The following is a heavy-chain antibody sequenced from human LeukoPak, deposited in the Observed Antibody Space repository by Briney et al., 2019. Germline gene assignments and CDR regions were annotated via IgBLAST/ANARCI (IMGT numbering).Heavy chain of an antibody. J-gene: IGHJ4*02. CDR3: ARVEGFIDY. V-gene: IGHV3-48*03. CDR1: GFTFSSYE. Sequence: GGSLRLSCAASGFTFSSYEMNWVRQAPGKGLGWVSYISSSGSTKYYADSVKGRFTISRDNAKNSLYLQMISLRAEDTALYYCARVEGFIDYWGQGTLVTVSS. D-gene: IGHD3-16*02. CDR2: ISSSGSTK.